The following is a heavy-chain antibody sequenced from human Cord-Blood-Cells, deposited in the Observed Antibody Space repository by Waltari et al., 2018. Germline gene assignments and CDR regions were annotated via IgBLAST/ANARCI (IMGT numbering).Heavy chain of an antibody. J-gene: IGHJ4*02. CDR2: INPNSGGP. V-gene: IGHV1-2*02. CDR1: GYTFTGYY. Sequence: QVQLVQSGAAVKKPGASVKVSCKASGYTFTGYYMHWVRQAPGQGLEWMGWINPNSGGPNYAQKCQGRGTMTRDPSISTAYMELSRLRSDDTAVYYCARFRAGYGGNFDYCGQGTLVTVSA. D-gene: IGHD4-17*01. CDR3: ARFRAGYGGNFDY.